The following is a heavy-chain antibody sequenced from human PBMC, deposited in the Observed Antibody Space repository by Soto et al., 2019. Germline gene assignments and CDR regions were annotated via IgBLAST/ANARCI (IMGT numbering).Heavy chain of an antibody. CDR3: ASEPFSGSYRNRWFDP. Sequence: EVQLVQSGGGLVQRGGSLRLSCAASGFPFSTYNMNWVRQAPGKGLEWVSYISSSSSTIYYADSVKGRFTISRDNAKNSLYLQMNSLRADDTAIYYCASEPFSGSYRNRWFDPWGQGTLVTVSS. J-gene: IGHJ5*02. CDR1: GFPFSTYN. D-gene: IGHD1-26*01. CDR2: ISSSSSTI. V-gene: IGHV3-48*01.